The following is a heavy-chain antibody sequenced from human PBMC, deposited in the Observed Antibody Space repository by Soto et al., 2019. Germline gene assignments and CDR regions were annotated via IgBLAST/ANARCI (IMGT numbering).Heavy chain of an antibody. CDR2: IIPIFGTA. J-gene: IGHJ6*02. Sequence: AASVKVSCKASGGTFSSYAISWVRQAPGQGLEWMGGIIPIFGTANYAQKFQGRVTITADESTSTAYMELSSLRSEDTAVYYCARDRIVVVVAATRDYYYGMDVWGQGTTVTVSS. CDR1: GGTFSSYA. V-gene: IGHV1-69*13. CDR3: ARDRIVVVVAATRDYYYGMDV. D-gene: IGHD2-15*01.